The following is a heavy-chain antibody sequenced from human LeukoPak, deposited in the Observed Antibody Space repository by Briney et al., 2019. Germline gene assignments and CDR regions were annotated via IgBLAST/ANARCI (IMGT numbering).Heavy chain of an antibody. CDR2: IYYSGST. V-gene: IGHV4-59*01. CDR3: ARALDYGFWSGYPYYFDY. CDR1: GGSISSYY. J-gene: IGHJ4*02. D-gene: IGHD3-3*01. Sequence: PSETLSLTCTVSGGSISSYYWSWIRQPPGKGLEWIGYIYYSGSTNYNPSLKSRVTISVDTSKNQFSLKLSSVTAADTAVYYCARALDYGFWSGYPYYFDYWGQGTLVTVSS.